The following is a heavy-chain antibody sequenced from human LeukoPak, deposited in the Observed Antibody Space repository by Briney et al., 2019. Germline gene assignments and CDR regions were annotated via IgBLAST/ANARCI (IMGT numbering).Heavy chain of an antibody. CDR3: ARDSSGSYRKNWFDP. CDR2: ISSSSSTI. J-gene: IGHJ5*02. CDR1: GFTFSSYS. V-gene: IGHV3-48*02. D-gene: IGHD3-10*01. Sequence: GRSLRLSCAASGFTFSSYSMNWVRQAPGKGLEWVSYISSSSSTIYYADSVKGRFTISRDNAKNSLYLQMNSLRDEDTAVYYCARDSSGSYRKNWFDPWGQGTLVTVSS.